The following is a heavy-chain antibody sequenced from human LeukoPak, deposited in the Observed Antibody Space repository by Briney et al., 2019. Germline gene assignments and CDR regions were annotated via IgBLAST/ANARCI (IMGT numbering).Heavy chain of an antibody. CDR2: INSDGSST. CDR3: ARAGTAMVKSRFDY. J-gene: IGHJ4*02. V-gene: IGHV3-74*01. Sequence: QPGGSLRLSCAASGFTFSSYRMHWVRQAPGKGLVWVSRINSDGSSTSYADSVKGRFTISRDNAKNSLYLQMNSLRAEDTAVYYCARAGTAMVKSRFDYWGQGTLVTVSS. CDR1: GFTFSSYR. D-gene: IGHD5-18*01.